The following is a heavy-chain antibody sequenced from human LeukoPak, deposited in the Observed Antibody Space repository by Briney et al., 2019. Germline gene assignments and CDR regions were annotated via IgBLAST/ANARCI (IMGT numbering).Heavy chain of an antibody. CDR1: GFTFSSYW. CDR2: IKQDGSEK. J-gene: IGHJ5*02. Sequence: GGSLRLSCAASGFTFSSYWMNWVRQAPGKGLEWVANIKQDGSEKYYVDSVKGRFTISRDNAKNSLYLQMNSLRAEDTAVYYCARDDHSDYDSSYWFDPWGQGTLVTVSS. D-gene: IGHD5-12*01. V-gene: IGHV3-7*01. CDR3: ARDDHSDYDSSYWFDP.